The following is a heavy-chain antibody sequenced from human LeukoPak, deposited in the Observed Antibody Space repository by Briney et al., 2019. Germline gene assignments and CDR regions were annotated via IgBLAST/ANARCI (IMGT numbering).Heavy chain of an antibody. J-gene: IGHJ3*02. D-gene: IGHD5-24*01. CDR1: GVSISSYY. Sequence: PSETLSLTCTVSGVSISSYYLSWIRQPPGKGLEWIGYIYYSGSTNYNPSLKRRVTISVDTSKNHFSLKLSSVTAADTAVYYCVRDRERAFDIWGQGTMVTVSS. CDR2: IYYSGST. V-gene: IGHV4-59*01. CDR3: VRDRERAFDI.